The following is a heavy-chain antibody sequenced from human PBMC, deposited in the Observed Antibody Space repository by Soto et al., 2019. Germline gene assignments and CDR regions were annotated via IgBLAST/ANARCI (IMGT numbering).Heavy chain of an antibody. CDR1: GESVRIAG. CDR3: TTDSYSSIIVVRFDY. D-gene: IGHD3-22*01. CDR2: IKSKTDGGTP. J-gene: IGHJ4*01. V-gene: IGHV3-15*07. Sequence: PCCSLKIGRAACGESVRIAGVAGAFKEPGKGLEWVGRIKSKTDGGTPDYAAPVKGRFAISRDDSKNMVYLQMNSLKTEDTGIYYCTTDSYSSIIVVRFDYWGHGTLVIVSS.